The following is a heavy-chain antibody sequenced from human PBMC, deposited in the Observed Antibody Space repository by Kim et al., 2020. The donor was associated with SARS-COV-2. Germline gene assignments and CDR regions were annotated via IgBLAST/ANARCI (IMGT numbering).Heavy chain of an antibody. D-gene: IGHD3-9*01. CDR3: ARDTPGRPLRYFDWFVPLSI. CDR1: GFTFSSYA. J-gene: IGHJ3*02. V-gene: IGHV3-30*04. CDR2: ISYDGSNK. Sequence: GGSLRLSCAASGFTFSSYAMHWVRQAPGKGLEWVAVISYDGSNKYYADSVKGRFTISRDNSKNTLYLQMNSLRAEDTAVYYCARDTPGRPLRYFDWFVPLSIWGQGTMVTVSS.